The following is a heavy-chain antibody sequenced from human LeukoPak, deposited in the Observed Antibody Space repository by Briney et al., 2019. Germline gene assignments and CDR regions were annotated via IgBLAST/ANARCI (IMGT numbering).Heavy chain of an antibody. CDR3: ARDVRRSDSGYAMFDY. Sequence: ASVKVSCKTSGYTFTNYALHWVRQAPGQRLQWVGWINADNGNTKYSQEFQGRVTITRDTFASTTYMELSSLTSEDTAVYYCARDVRRSDSGYAMFDYWGQGTLVTASS. CDR1: GYTFTNYA. CDR2: INADNGNT. D-gene: IGHD5-12*01. V-gene: IGHV1-3*01. J-gene: IGHJ4*02.